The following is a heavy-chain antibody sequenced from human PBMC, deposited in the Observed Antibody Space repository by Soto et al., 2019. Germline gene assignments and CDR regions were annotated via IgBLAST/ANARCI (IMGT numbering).Heavy chain of an antibody. CDR1: GFTFSSYG. CDR3: AKDVGLLTSLGYFDY. V-gene: IGHV3-30*18. Sequence: GGSLRLSCAASGFTFSSYGMHWVRQAPGKGLEWVAVISYDGSNKYYADSVKGRFTISRDNSKNTLYLQMNSLRAEDTAVYYCAKDVGLLTSLGYFDYWGQGTLVTVSS. J-gene: IGHJ4*02. CDR2: ISYDGSNK. D-gene: IGHD3-22*01.